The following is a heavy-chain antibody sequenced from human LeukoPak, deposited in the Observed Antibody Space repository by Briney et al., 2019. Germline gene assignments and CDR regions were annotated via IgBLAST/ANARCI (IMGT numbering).Heavy chain of an antibody. J-gene: IGHJ4*02. Sequence: PGGSLRLSCAASGFTFSSYWMHWVRQAPGKGLVWVSRINSDGSSTSYADSVKGRFTISRDNAKNTLYLQTNSLRAEDTAVYYCARTPYSSSWTLGYWGQGTLVTVSS. CDR1: GFTFSSYW. D-gene: IGHD6-13*01. CDR3: ARTPYSSSWTLGY. CDR2: INSDGSST. V-gene: IGHV3-74*01.